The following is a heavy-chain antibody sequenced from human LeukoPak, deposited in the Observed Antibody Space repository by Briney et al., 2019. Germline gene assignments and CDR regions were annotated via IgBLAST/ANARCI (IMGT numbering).Heavy chain of an antibody. Sequence: SETLSLTCTVSGGSVSSGSYYWSCIRQRPGKGLEWIGYIYYSGSTNYNPSLKSRVTISVDTSKNQFSLKLSSVTAADTAVYYCARAHGRVVAVAGSETFAYWGQGTLVTVSS. V-gene: IGHV4-61*01. CDR1: GGSVSSGSYY. J-gene: IGHJ4*02. D-gene: IGHD6-19*01. CDR3: ARAHGRVVAVAGSETFAY. CDR2: IYYSGST.